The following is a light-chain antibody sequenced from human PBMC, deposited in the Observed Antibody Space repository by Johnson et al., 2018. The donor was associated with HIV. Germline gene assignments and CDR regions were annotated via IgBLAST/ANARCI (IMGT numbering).Light chain of an antibody. J-gene: IGLJ1*01. Sequence: QSVLTQPPSVSAAPGQKVTISCSGSSSNIGNNYVSWYQQLPGTAPKLLIYENNKRPSGIPDRFSGSKSGTSATLGITGLQTGDEADYYCGTWASSLSARVFGTGTNVIV. CDR2: ENN. CDR1: SSNIGNNY. CDR3: GTWASSLSARV. V-gene: IGLV1-51*02.